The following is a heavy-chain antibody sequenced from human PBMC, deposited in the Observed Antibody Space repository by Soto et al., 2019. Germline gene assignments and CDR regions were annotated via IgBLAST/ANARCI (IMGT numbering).Heavy chain of an antibody. CDR3: AHRTTVTAFDY. D-gene: IGHD4-17*01. Sequence: QITLKESGPTLVKPTQTLTLTCTLSGFSLSTSGVGVGWIRQPPGKALEWLALVYWDNDKRYSPSLKSRLTITKDTSKNQVVLTLTNVDPVDTATYYCAHRTTVTAFDYWGQGTLVPVSS. CDR2: VYWDNDK. J-gene: IGHJ4*02. V-gene: IGHV2-5*02. CDR1: GFSLSTSGVG.